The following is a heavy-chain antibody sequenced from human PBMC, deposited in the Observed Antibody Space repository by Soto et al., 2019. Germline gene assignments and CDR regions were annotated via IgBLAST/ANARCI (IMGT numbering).Heavy chain of an antibody. Sequence: QVQLVESGGGVVQPGRSLRLSCAASGFTFSSYGMHWVPQAPGKGLEWVAVISYDGSNKYYADSVKGRFTISRDNSKNTLYLQMNSLRAEDTAVYYCAKSPPGMVRGVIADFYYYGMDVWGQGTTVTVSS. CDR2: ISYDGSNK. CDR3: AKSPPGMVRGVIADFYYYGMDV. V-gene: IGHV3-30*18. CDR1: GFTFSSYG. J-gene: IGHJ6*02. D-gene: IGHD3-10*01.